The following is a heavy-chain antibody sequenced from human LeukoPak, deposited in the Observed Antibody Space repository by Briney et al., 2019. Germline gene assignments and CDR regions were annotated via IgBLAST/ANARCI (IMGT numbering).Heavy chain of an antibody. Sequence: ASVKVSCKASGYIFTNYDINWVRQATGQGLEWMGWMNPNGGNTGFAQKFQGRVTMTRNTSKSTAYMELSSLTSEDTAVYYCARARGYSYGYSDYWGQGTLVTVSS. CDR3: ARARGYSYGYSDY. V-gene: IGHV1-8*01. J-gene: IGHJ4*02. CDR1: GYIFTNYD. CDR2: MNPNGGNT. D-gene: IGHD5-18*01.